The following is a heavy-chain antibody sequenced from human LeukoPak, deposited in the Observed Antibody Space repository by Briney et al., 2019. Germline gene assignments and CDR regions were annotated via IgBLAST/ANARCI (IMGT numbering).Heavy chain of an antibody. CDR2: ISGSGGST. Sequence: GGSLRLSCAASGFTFSSYAMSWVRQAPGKGLEWVSAISGSGGSTYYADSVKGRFTISRDNSKNTLYLQMNSLRAEDTAVYYCAKALRITYYYDSSGYLGGLDYWGQGTLVTVSS. V-gene: IGHV3-23*01. J-gene: IGHJ4*02. CDR3: AKALRITYYYDSSGYLGGLDY. D-gene: IGHD3-22*01. CDR1: GFTFSSYA.